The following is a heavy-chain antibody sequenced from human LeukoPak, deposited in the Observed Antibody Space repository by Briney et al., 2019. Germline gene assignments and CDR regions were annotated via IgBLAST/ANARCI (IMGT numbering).Heavy chain of an antibody. CDR1: GYSFSSYW. CDR3: ARHRNWNSVTDY. CDR2: IDPSDSYI. J-gene: IGHJ4*02. D-gene: IGHD1-7*01. V-gene: IGHV5-10-1*01. Sequence: GESLMISCKGSGYSFSSYWISWVRQLPGKGLEGMGTIDPSDSYINYSPSFQGHVTISADKSISTAYLHWSSLKASDTAMYYCARHRNWNSVTDYWGQGTLVSVSS.